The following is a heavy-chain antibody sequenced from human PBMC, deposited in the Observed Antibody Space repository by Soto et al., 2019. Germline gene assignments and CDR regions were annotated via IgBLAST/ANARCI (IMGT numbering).Heavy chain of an antibody. CDR2: ISSSSLYI. D-gene: IGHD7-27*01. CDR3: ARDGDPFELTLGSGMDV. V-gene: IGHV3-21*03. J-gene: IGHJ6*02. CDR1: GFTFSRYS. Sequence: GGSLRLSCAASGFTFSRYSLNWVRQAPGKGLEWVSSISSSSLYIYYADSMRGRFTISRDNAKNSLYLQMNSLRAEDTAVYYCARDGDPFELTLGSGMDVWGQGTTVTVSS.